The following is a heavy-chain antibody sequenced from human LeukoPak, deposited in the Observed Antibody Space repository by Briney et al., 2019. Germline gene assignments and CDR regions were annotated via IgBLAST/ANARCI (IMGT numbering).Heavy chain of an antibody. J-gene: IGHJ5*02. V-gene: IGHV4-34*01. D-gene: IGHD2-2*01. CDR3: ARDTPPHCSSTGCYLHNWFDP. CDR1: GGSFSGYY. Sequence: SETLSLTCAVYGGSFSGYYWSWIRQPPGKGLEWIGEINHSGSTNYNPSLKSRVTISVDTSKNQFSLKLSSVTAADTAVYYCARDTPPHCSSTGCYLHNWFDPWGQGTLVTVSS. CDR2: INHSGST.